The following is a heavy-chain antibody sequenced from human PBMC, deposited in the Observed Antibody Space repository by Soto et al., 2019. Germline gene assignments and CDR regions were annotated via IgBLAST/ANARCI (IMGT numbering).Heavy chain of an antibody. CDR1: GYTFTSYD. Sequence: QVQLVQSGAEVKKPGASVKVSCKASGYTFTSYDINWVRQATGQGLEWMGWMNPNSGNTGYAQKFQGRVTMTRNTSISTAYMELSSLRSEDTAVYYCARRGRLAAAVDYYDSSGYLGYWGQGTLVTVSS. V-gene: IGHV1-8*01. J-gene: IGHJ4*02. D-gene: IGHD3-22*01. CDR2: MNPNSGNT. CDR3: ARRGRLAAAVDYYDSSGYLGY.